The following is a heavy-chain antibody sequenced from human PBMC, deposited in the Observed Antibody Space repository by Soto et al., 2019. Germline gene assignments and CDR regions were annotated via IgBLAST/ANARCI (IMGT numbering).Heavy chain of an antibody. J-gene: IGHJ4*02. CDR3: ARDLYYYDSSGYYSAVWDY. D-gene: IGHD3-22*01. V-gene: IGHV1-69*01. CDR1: GGTFSSYA. CDR2: IIPIFGTA. Sequence: QVQLVQSGAEVKKPGSSVKVSCKASGGTFSSYAISWVRQAPGQGLEWMGGIIPIFGTANYAQKFQGRVTITADESTSTAYMELSSLRSEDTAVDYCARDLYYYDSSGYYSAVWDYWGQGTLVTVSS.